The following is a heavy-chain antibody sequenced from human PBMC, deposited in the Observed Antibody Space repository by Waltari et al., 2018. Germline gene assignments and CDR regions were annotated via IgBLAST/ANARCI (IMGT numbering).Heavy chain of an antibody. Sequence: QVQLVDSGGGVVQPGRSLRLSCAASGFPLSSYGMHWVRQAPGKGLEWVAVTSYDGSKKYYADSVKGRFTISRDNSKNTLYLQMNSLRPEDTAVFYCARDLGDGYNSADYWGQGTLVTVSS. CDR2: TSYDGSKK. CDR1: GFPLSSYG. V-gene: IGHV3-30*03. J-gene: IGHJ4*02. CDR3: ARDLGDGYNSADY. D-gene: IGHD5-12*01.